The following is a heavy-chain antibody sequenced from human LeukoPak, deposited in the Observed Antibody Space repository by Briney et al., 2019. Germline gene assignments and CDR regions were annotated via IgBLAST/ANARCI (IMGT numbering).Heavy chain of an antibody. D-gene: IGHD1-26*01. CDR1: GGSISSGGYS. J-gene: IGHJ4*02. CDR3: ARVGGSYSY. Sequence: SETLSLTCAVSGGSISSGGYSWSWIRQPPGKGLEWIGEINHSGSTNYNPSLKSRVTISVDTSKNQFSLKLSSVTAADTAVYYCARVGGSYSYWGQGTLVTVSS. CDR2: INHSGST. V-gene: IGHV4-30-2*01.